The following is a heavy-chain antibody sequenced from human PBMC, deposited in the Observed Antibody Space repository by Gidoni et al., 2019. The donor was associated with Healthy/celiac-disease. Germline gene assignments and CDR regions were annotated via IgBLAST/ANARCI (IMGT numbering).Heavy chain of an antibody. CDR2: ISSSSSYI. J-gene: IGHJ3*02. V-gene: IGHV3-21*01. CDR3: ARETGDYDAFDI. D-gene: IGHD4-17*01. Sequence: EVQLVESGGGLVKPGGSLRLSGAASGFTFSSYSMNWVRQAPGKGLEWVSSISSSSSYIYYADSVKGRFTISRDNAKNSLYLQMNSLRAEDTAVYYCARETGDYDAFDIWGQGTMVTVSS. CDR1: GFTFSSYS.